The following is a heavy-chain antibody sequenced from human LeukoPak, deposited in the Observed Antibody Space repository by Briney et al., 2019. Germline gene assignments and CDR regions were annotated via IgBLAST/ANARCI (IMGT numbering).Heavy chain of an antibody. V-gene: IGHV1-2*02. CDR3: ARGGRSRGSQLLFHFDY. J-gene: IGHJ4*02. CDR2: ISPNSGGT. D-gene: IGHD2-2*01. Sequence: GASVKVSCKASGYTFTGYYMHWVRQAPGQGLEWMGWISPNSGGTNYAQKFQGRVTMTRDTSISTAYMEVSRLRSDDTAVYFCARGGRSRGSQLLFHFDYWGQGTLVTVSS. CDR1: GYTFTGYY.